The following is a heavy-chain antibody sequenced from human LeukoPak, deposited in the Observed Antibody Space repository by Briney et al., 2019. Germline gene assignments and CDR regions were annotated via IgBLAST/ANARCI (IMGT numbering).Heavy chain of an antibody. Sequence: SETLSLTCTVSGGSISSGSYCWNWIRQPAGKGLEWIGRIYTSGSTNYNPSLKSRVTISVDTSKNQFSLKLSSVTAADTAVYFCARMAEFHTGHYYYYMDVWGKGTTVTVSS. D-gene: IGHD2-8*02. CDR3: ARMAEFHTGHYYYYMDV. CDR2: IYTSGST. V-gene: IGHV4-61*02. J-gene: IGHJ6*03. CDR1: GGSISSGSYC.